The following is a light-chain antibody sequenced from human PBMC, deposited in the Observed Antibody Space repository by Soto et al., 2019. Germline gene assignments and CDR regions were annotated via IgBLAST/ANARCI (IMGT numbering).Light chain of an antibody. V-gene: IGLV2-11*01. J-gene: IGLJ1*01. Sequence: QSVLTQPRSVSGSPGQSVTISCTGTSSDFGGYNYVSWYQHHPGKAPKLMIYDVSERPPGVPDRFSGSKSGNTASLTISGLQAEDEADYYCCSYAGTFYAFGTGTKVTV. CDR3: CSYAGTFYA. CDR2: DVS. CDR1: SSDFGGYNY.